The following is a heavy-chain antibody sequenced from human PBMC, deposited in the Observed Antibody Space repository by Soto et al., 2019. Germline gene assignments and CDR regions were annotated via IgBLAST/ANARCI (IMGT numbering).Heavy chain of an antibody. J-gene: IGHJ5*02. CDR3: ARLGGYYHSLDT. CDR1: DGYIINSNCY. Sequence: SETLSLTCNVSDGYIINSNCYWSWIRKPPGKGLEWIGYIYYSGSTYYNPSLKSRVTISVDTSKNQISLKLSSVTAGDTAFYYCARLGGYYHSLDTWGQGTLVTVSS. D-gene: IGHD3-22*01. V-gene: IGHV4-30-4*01. CDR2: IYYSGST.